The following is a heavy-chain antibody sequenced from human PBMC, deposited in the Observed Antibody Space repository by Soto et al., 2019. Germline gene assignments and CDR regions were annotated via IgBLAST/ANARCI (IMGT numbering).Heavy chain of an antibody. Sequence: SGPTLVNPTQTLTLTCAFSGFSLSTDGMCVSWIRQPPGKALEWLALIDWEDDKYYNASLKTRLTISKDTPKSQVVLTMTNMDPEDTASYYCARAAFYYDVGGSYQGYHFDYWGQGTLVTVSS. CDR1: GFSLSTDGMC. CDR2: IDWEDDK. CDR3: ARAAFYYDVGGSYQGYHFDY. J-gene: IGHJ4*02. V-gene: IGHV2-70*01. D-gene: IGHD3-22*01.